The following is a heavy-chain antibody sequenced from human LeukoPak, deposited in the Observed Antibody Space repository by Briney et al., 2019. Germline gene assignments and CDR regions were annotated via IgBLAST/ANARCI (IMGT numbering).Heavy chain of an antibody. J-gene: IGHJ4*02. CDR1: GYFFTSYW. CDR2: IFPGDSDT. D-gene: IGHD2/OR15-2a*01. CDR3: ARLPNIGGKEYYFDY. Sequence: RGESLKISCRGSGYFFTSYWIGWVRQMPGKGLEWMGIIFPGDSDTRYSPSFQGQVTISADKSISTAYLQWSSLKAADTAMYYCARLPNIGGKEYYFDYWGQGTLVTVSS. V-gene: IGHV5-51*01.